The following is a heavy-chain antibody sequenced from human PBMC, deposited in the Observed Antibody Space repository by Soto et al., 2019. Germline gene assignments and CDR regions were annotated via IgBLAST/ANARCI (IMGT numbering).Heavy chain of an antibody. CDR3: ARDVRYVDL. CDR2: TSSTGSTI. CDR1: GFTFSGNS. J-gene: IGHJ5*02. Sequence: EVQLVESGGGLVQPGGSLRLSCAASGFTFSGNSMNWVRQAPGTGLEWLSFTSSTGSTIYYADSVKGRFTISRDNAKNSLFLQMNSLRDEDTAVYYCARDVRYVDLWGQGTLVAVSS. D-gene: IGHD2-2*01. V-gene: IGHV3-48*02.